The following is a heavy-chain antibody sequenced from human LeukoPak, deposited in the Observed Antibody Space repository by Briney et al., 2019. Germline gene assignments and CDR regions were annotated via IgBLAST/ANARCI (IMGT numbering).Heavy chain of an antibody. D-gene: IGHD6-13*01. CDR2: IIPIFGTA. CDR3: ARLAAGPTDAFDI. CDR1: GGTFSSYA. Sequence: SVKVSCKASGGTFSSYAISWVRQAPGQGLEWMGGIIPIFGTANYAQKFQGRVTITADESTSTAYMGLSSLRSEDTAVYYCARLAAGPTDAFDIWGQGTMVTVSS. J-gene: IGHJ3*02. V-gene: IGHV1-69*13.